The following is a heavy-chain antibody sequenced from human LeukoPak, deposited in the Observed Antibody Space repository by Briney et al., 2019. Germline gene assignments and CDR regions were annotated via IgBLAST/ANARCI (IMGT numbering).Heavy chain of an antibody. CDR3: AAQPCSVGRCYLDY. J-gene: IGHJ4*02. CDR1: GVTFSSFA. V-gene: IGHV3-30*04. Sequence: PGGSLRLSCAASGVTFSSFAIHWVRQAPGKGLEWVAVISYHGRDTYYADSVKGRFTISRDNSKNTLYLQLNSLGAEDTAVYYCAAQPCSVGRCYLDYWGQGNPGHRLL. D-gene: IGHD2-15*01. CDR2: ISYHGRDT.